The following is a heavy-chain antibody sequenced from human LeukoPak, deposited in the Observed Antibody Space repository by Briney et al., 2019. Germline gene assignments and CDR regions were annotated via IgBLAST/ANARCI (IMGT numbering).Heavy chain of an antibody. CDR1: GGSISSYY. V-gene: IGHV4-59*08. J-gene: IGHJ5*02. D-gene: IGHD6-13*01. CDR2: IYYSGST. CDR3: ARRHSGSWYGCFAP. Sequence: ASETLSLTCTVSGGSISSYYWSWIRQPPGKGLEWIGYIYYSGSTNYNPSLKSRVTISVDTSKNQFSLKLSSVTAADTAVYYCARRHSGSWYGCFAPGGREPLVPVSS.